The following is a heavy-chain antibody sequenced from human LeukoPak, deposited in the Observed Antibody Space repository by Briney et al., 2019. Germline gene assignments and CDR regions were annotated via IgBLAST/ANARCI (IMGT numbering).Heavy chain of an antibody. Sequence: PGGSLRLSCAASGFTFSNYAMSWVRQAPGKGLEWVSAISGSGGSTYYADSVKGRFTISRDNSKNTLYLQMSSLRVEDTAVYYCAKIPDVSDYWGQGTLVTVSS. V-gene: IGHV3-23*01. CDR1: GFTFSNYA. CDR2: ISGSGGST. CDR3: AKIPDVSDY. J-gene: IGHJ4*02. D-gene: IGHD5/OR15-5a*01.